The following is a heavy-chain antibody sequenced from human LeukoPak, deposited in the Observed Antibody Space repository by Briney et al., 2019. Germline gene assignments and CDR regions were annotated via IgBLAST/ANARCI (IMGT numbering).Heavy chain of an antibody. CDR3: ARAVRGVISAGYYFDY. CDR2: IYHSGST. J-gene: IGHJ4*02. Sequence: SETLSLTCAVSGGSTSSGGYSWSWIRQSPGKGLEWIGYIYHSGSTYCNPSLKSRVTISVDRSKNQFSLKLSSVTAADTAVYYCARAVRGVISAGYYFDYWGQGTLVTVSS. V-gene: IGHV4-30-2*06. CDR1: GGSTSSGGYS. D-gene: IGHD3-10*01.